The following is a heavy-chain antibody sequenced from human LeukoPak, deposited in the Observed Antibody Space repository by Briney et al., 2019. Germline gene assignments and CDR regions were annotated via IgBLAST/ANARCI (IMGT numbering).Heavy chain of an antibody. Sequence: GGSLRLSCAASGFTFSSYWMHWVRQAPGKGLEWVSAITGSGDTTYYADSVKGRFTISRDNSKNTLYVEMNTLRAEDTAVYYCAKWGDYDILTGYYVSDFWGQGTLVTVSS. CDR3: AKWGDYDILTGYYVSDF. CDR1: GFTFSSYW. V-gene: IGHV3-23*01. J-gene: IGHJ4*02. D-gene: IGHD3-9*01. CDR2: ITGSGDTT.